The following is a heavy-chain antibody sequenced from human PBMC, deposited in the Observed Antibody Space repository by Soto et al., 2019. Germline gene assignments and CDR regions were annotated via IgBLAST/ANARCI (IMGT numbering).Heavy chain of an antibody. V-gene: IGHV4-31*03. D-gene: IGHD3-3*01. Sequence: LSLTCTVSGGSISSGGYYWSWIRQHPGKGLEWIGYIYYSGSTYYNPSLKSRVTISVDTSKNQFSLKLSSVTAADTAVYYCARSKVAGYYDATAYFDYWGQGTLVTVSS. CDR3: ARSKVAGYYDATAYFDY. CDR2: IYYSGST. CDR1: GGSISSGGYY. J-gene: IGHJ4*02.